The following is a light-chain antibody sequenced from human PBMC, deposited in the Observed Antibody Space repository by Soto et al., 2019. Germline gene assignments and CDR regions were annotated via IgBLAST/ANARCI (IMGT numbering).Light chain of an antibody. J-gene: IGLJ1*01. V-gene: IGLV2-23*01. Sequence: QSVLTQPASVSGSPGQSVTISCTGTSSGFGSYKFVSWYQHHPGTVPKVIIYETSKRPSGVSDRFFGSKSGNTASLTISGLQAEDEADYYCFSFTSTNTHVFGSGTRSPS. CDR3: FSFTSTNTHV. CDR1: SSGFGSYKF. CDR2: ETS.